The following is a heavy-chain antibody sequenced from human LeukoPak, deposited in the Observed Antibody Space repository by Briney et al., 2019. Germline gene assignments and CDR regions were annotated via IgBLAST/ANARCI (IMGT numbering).Heavy chain of an antibody. CDR3: TTGLKLTNDAFDI. J-gene: IGHJ3*02. Sequence: PGGSLRLSCAASGFTFINAWMSWVRQAPGKGLEWVGRITSKADGGATDYVAPVKGRFTISRDDSKNTLYLQMNSLKTEDTAVYYCTTGLKLTNDAFDIWGQGTMVTVSS. V-gene: IGHV3-15*01. CDR2: ITSKADGGAT. D-gene: IGHD2-8*01. CDR1: GFTFINAW.